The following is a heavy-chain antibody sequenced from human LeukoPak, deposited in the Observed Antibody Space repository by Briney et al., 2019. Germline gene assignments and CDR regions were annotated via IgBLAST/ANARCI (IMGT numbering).Heavy chain of an antibody. D-gene: IGHD1-1*01. J-gene: IGHJ4*02. CDR2: LRGNGDT. CDR1: GFSFRSYA. V-gene: IGHV3-23*01. CDR3: AKANWVSNADAVF. Sequence: PGGSLRLSCAASGFSFRSYAMSWVREAPARGLEWVSSLRGNGDTFYADSVKGRFTLSRDDSRNTVYLQLNNLRVEDTAVYYCAKANWVSNADAVFWGQGTVVTVSS.